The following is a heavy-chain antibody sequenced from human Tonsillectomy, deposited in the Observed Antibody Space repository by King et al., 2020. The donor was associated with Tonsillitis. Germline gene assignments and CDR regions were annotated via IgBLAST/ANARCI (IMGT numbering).Heavy chain of an antibody. V-gene: IGHV3-33*05. CDR2: ISFDASRE. CDR3: ARERLYSSDWGIDY. CDR1: GFGFSSYG. J-gene: IGHJ4*02. D-gene: IGHD6-19*01. Sequence: VQLVESGGGVVQPGGSLRLSCASSGFGFSSYGMHWVRQAPGKGLEWVAVISFDASRENYADSVKGRFTISRDNSKKTLYLQMNSLRAEDTAVYYCARERLYSSDWGIDYWGQGSLVTVSS.